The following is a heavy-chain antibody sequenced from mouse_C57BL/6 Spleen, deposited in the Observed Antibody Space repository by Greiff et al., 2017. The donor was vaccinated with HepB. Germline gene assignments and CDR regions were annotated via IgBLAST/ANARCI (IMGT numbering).Heavy chain of an antibody. D-gene: IGHD2-1*01. CDR3: ARVNGNFGYWYFDV. CDR1: GYTFTDYN. CDR2: INPNNGGT. Sequence: KQSGPELVKPGASVKIPCKASGYTFTDYNMDWVKQSHGKSLEWIGDINPNNGGTIYNQKFKGKATLTVDKSSSTAYMELRSLTSEDTAVYYCARVNGNFGYWYFDVWGTGTTVTVSS. J-gene: IGHJ1*03. V-gene: IGHV1-18*01.